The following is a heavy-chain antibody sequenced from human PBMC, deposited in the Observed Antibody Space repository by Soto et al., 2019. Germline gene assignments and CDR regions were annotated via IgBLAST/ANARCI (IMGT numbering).Heavy chain of an antibody. CDR1: GFTFSDYY. CDR3: AREYDYGMDV. J-gene: IGHJ6*02. V-gene: IGHV3-11*05. CDR2: ITGSSDYT. Sequence: QVQLVESGGGLVRPGGSLRLSCAASGFTFSDYYMTWIRQAPGKGLEWVSYITGSSDYTNYADSVKGRFTISRDNVKNSLYLQINSLRAEDTAVYYCAREYDYGMDVWGQGTTVTVSS.